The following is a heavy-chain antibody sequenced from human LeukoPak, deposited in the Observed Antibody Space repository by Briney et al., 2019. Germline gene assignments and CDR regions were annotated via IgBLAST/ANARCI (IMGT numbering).Heavy chain of an antibody. Sequence: PSETLSLTCAVSGGSISSSNWWSWVRQPPGKGLEWIGEIYHSGSTNYNPSLKSRVTISVDKSKNQFSLKLSSVTAADTAVYYCARRYYYDSRGYWYYFDYWGQGILVTVSS. CDR2: IYHSGST. CDR1: GGSISSSNW. CDR3: ARRYYYDSRGYWYYFDY. V-gene: IGHV4-4*02. J-gene: IGHJ4*02. D-gene: IGHD3-22*01.